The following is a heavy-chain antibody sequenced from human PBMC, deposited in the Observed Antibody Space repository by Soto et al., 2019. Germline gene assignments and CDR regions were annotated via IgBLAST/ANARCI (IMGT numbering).Heavy chain of an antibody. CDR2: IYHSGTT. CDR3: ARGGPPYCSRASCHNNWFDP. D-gene: IGHD2-2*01. CDR1: GGSISNGGYS. J-gene: IGHJ5*02. Sequence: PSETLSLTCAVYGGSISNGGYSWSWIRQPPGKGLEWIGYIYHSGTTYYSPSLKSRVIISVDTSKNQFSLKLSSVTAADTAVYYCARGGPPYCSRASCHNNWFDPWGQGTLVTVSS. V-gene: IGHV4-30-2*01.